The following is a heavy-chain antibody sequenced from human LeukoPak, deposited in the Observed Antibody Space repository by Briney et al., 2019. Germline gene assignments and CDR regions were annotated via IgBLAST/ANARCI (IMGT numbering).Heavy chain of an antibody. CDR3: ARRSYGDVPPDY. Sequence: PSQTLSLTCTVSGGSISSGPYYWSWIRQSAGKGLEWIGRISSSGSTDYNPSLKSRVTISVDTSKNQFSLKLNSVTAADTAVYYCARRSYGDVPPDYWGQGTLVTVSS. D-gene: IGHD4-17*01. CDR1: GGSISSGPYY. V-gene: IGHV4-61*02. J-gene: IGHJ4*02. CDR2: ISSSGST.